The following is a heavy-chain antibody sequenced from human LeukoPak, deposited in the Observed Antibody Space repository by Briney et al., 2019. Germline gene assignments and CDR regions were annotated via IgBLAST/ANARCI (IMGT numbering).Heavy chain of an antibody. CDR1: GFTFSSYA. V-gene: IGHV3-23*01. CDR3: AKPAFEKIAAAGTPNFDY. Sequence: GGSLRLSCAASGFTFSSYAMSWVRQAPGKGLEWVSAISGSGGSTYYADSVKGRFTISRDNSKNTLYLQMNSLRAEDTAVYYCAKPAFEKIAAAGTPNFDYWGPGTLVTVSS. J-gene: IGHJ4*02. CDR2: ISGSGGST. D-gene: IGHD6-13*01.